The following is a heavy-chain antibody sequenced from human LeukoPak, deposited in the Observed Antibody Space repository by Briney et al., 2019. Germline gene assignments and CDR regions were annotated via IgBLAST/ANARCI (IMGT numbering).Heavy chain of an antibody. V-gene: IGHV1-18*01. CDR1: GYTFTSYG. D-gene: IGHD3-22*01. CDR3: ARRSVSITMIVVDDAFDI. Sequence: ASVKVSCKASGYTFTSYGISWVRQAPGQGLEWMGWISAYNGNTNYAQKLQGRVTMTTDTSTSTAYMELRSLRSDDTAVYYCARRSVSITMIVVDDAFDIWGQGTMVTVSS. J-gene: IGHJ3*02. CDR2: ISAYNGNT.